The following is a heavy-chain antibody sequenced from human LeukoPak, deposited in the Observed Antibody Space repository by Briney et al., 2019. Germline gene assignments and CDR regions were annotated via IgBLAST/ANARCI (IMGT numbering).Heavy chain of an antibody. CDR2: IYYSGST. Sequence: PSETLSLTCTVSGGSISSSSYYWSWIRQPPGKGLEWIGYIYYSGSTNYNPSLKSRVTISVDTSKNPFSLKLSSVTAADTAVYYCARVYYSNSYDYWYFDLWGRGTLVTVSS. V-gene: IGHV4-61*01. J-gene: IGHJ2*01. D-gene: IGHD6-13*01. CDR1: GGSISSSSYY. CDR3: ARVYYSNSYDYWYFDL.